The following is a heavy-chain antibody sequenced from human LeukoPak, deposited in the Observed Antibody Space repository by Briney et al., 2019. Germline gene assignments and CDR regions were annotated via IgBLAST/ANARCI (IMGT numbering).Heavy chain of an antibody. D-gene: IGHD1-1*01. Sequence: GGSLRLSCAASGFTFSSFAMNWVRQAPGKGLEWVSGISGSGGSTYYADSVKGRFTIARDNSKKTMYLQMNSLRAEDTAVYYCARGGPATTIDYWGRGTLVTVSS. CDR1: GFTFSSFA. V-gene: IGHV3-23*01. J-gene: IGHJ4*02. CDR3: ARGGPATTIDY. CDR2: ISGSGGST.